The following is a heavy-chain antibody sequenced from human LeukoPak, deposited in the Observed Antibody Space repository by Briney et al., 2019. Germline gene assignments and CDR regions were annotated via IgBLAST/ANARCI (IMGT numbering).Heavy chain of an antibody. CDR1: GFTFSSYA. Sequence: GGSLRLSCAASGFTFSSYAMSWVRQAPGKVLEWVSTISGRSSTIDYADSVKGRFTIARDNSRNTVYVQMNSLRAEDTAVYYCARYSGSYYGYFDWWGQGTLVTVSS. V-gene: IGHV3-23*01. J-gene: IGHJ4*02. CDR2: ISGRSSTI. D-gene: IGHD1-26*01. CDR3: ARYSGSYYGYFDW.